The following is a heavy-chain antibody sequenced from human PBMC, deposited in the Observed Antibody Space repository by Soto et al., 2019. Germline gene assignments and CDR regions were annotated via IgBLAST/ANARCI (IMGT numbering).Heavy chain of an antibody. CDR1: GYTFTSYA. V-gene: IGHV1-3*01. CDR3: ARVVGNGYGDPTDY. CDR2: INAGNGNT. D-gene: IGHD4-17*01. J-gene: IGHJ4*02. Sequence: ASVKVSCKASGYTFTSYAMHWVRQAPGQRLEWMGWINAGNGNTKYSQKFQGRVTITRDTSASTAYMELSSLRSEDTAVYYCARVVGNGYGDPTDYWGQGTLVTVSS.